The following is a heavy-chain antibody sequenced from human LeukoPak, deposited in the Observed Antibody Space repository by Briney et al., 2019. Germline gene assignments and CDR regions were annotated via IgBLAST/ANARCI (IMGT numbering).Heavy chain of an antibody. J-gene: IGHJ4*02. CDR2: IKPDGSEK. CDR3: ARGSGDY. CDR1: GLTFSGYW. V-gene: IGHV3-7*04. Sequence: GGSLRLSCAASGLTFSGYWMNWVRQAPGKGLEWVANIKPDGSEKYYVDSVKGRFTISRDNAKNSLYLQMTSLRAEDTAVYYCARGSGDYSGQGTLVTVSS.